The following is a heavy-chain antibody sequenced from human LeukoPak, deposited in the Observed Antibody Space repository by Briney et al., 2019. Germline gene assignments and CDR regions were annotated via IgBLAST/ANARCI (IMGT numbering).Heavy chain of an antibody. J-gene: IGHJ6*02. D-gene: IGHD3-9*01. Sequence: ASVKVSCKASGYTFTSYYMHWVRQAPGQGLEWMGIINPSGGSTNYAQKFQGRVTITADESTSTAYMELSSLRSEDTAVYYCARMGILRYFDWSWSDYYYGMDVWGQGTTVTVSS. CDR3: ARMGILRYFDWSWSDYYYGMDV. CDR1: GYTFTSYY. CDR2: INPSGGST. V-gene: IGHV1-46*01.